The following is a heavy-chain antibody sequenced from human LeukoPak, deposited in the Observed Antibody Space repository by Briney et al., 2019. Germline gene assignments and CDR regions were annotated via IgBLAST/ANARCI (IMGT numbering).Heavy chain of an antibody. CDR1: GGTFSSYA. Sequence: ASVKVSCKASGGTFSSYAISWVRQAPGQGLEWMGGIIPIFGTANYAQKFQGRVTITTDESTSTAYMELGSLRSEDTAVYYCARDFSEYGAHQGVSMDYWGQGTLVTVSS. J-gene: IGHJ4*02. CDR2: IIPIFGTA. V-gene: IGHV1-69*05. CDR3: ARDFSEYGAHQGVSMDY. D-gene: IGHD4/OR15-4a*01.